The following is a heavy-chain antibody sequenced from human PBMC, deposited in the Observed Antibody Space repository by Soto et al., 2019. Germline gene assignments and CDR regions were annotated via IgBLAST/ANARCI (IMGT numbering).Heavy chain of an antibody. V-gene: IGHV3-48*01. J-gene: IGHJ5*02. Sequence: GGSLRLSCAASGFSFTDNWMHWVRQAPGRGLEWVSYISSSSSTIYYADSVKGRFTISRDNAKNSLYLQMNSLRAEDTAVYYCAREYSSWGYNWFDPWGQGTLVTVSS. CDR1: GFSFTDNW. CDR3: AREYSSWGYNWFDP. D-gene: IGHD6-13*01. CDR2: ISSSSSTI.